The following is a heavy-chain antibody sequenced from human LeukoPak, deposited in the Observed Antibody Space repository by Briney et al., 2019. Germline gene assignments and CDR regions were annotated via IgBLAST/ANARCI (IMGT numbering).Heavy chain of an antibody. J-gene: IGHJ4*02. V-gene: IGHV4-59*01. CDR3: ARMATAGTDY. D-gene: IGHD6-13*01. CDR2: IYYSGST. Sequence: SETLSLTCTVSGGSISSYYWSWIRQPPGKGLEWIGYIYYSGSTNYNPSLKSRVTISVDTSKNQFSLKLSSVTAADTAVYYCARMATAGTDYWGQGTLVTVSS. CDR1: GGSISSYY.